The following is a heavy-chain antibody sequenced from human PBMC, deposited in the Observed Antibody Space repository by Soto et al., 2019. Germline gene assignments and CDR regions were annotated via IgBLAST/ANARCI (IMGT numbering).Heavy chain of an antibody. V-gene: IGHV1-69*01. CDR1: GGSFSSYA. D-gene: IGHD6-13*01. J-gene: IGHJ6*02. CDR2: IIPLVGTG. CDR3: ARDRRTAGRGGIDF. Sequence: QVQLVQSGAEVKQPGSSVKVSCKASGGSFSSYAISWVLQAPGQGLEWMGGIIPLVGTGNYAQNFQGRVTITADESTRTAYMELTSLSSDDTAMYYCARDRRTAGRGGIDFGGQGTTVTVSS.